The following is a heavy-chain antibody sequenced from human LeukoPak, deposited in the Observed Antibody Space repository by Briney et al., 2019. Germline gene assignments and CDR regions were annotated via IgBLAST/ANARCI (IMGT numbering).Heavy chain of an antibody. CDR2: INPNSGGT. Sequence: ASVKVSCKASGYIFTDYYIHWVRQARGQGLEWMGWINPNSGGTYFAQKFEARVTLTRDTSINTGYMDIMGLTSDDTAVYYCAKSQYSFGSGSTRPLFDYWGPGTLVTVSS. D-gene: IGHD3-10*01. CDR3: AKSQYSFGSGSTRPLFDY. CDR1: GYIFTDYY. J-gene: IGHJ4*02. V-gene: IGHV1-2*02.